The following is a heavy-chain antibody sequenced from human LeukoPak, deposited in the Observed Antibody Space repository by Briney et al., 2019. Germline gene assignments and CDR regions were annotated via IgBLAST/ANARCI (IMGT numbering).Heavy chain of an antibody. CDR2: ISSSGSA. D-gene: IGHD4-17*01. V-gene: IGHV4-4*07. J-gene: IGHJ6*03. CDR3: AREIDYGGYEFYYYMDV. CDR1: GGYITSDD. Sequence: ASETLSLSCSVSGGYITSDDWSWVRQPARKGLEWIGRISSSGSANYNPSLKSRVTISADKSKNQFSLKLTSVTAADTAVYYCAREIDYGGYEFYYYMDVWGKGTTVTVSS.